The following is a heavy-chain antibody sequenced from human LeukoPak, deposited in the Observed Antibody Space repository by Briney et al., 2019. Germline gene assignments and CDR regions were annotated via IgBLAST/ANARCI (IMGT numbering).Heavy chain of an antibody. CDR2: INPSGGST. V-gene: IGHV1-46*02. Sequence: ASVKVSCKASGYTFNAYFIHWVRQAPGQGLEWMGIINPSGGSTSYAQKFQGRVTMTRDTSTSTVYMELSSLRAEDTAVYYCASGCSSTSCYEGDYWGQGTLVTVSS. CDR3: ASGCSSTSCYEGDY. D-gene: IGHD2-2*01. J-gene: IGHJ4*02. CDR1: GYTFNAYF.